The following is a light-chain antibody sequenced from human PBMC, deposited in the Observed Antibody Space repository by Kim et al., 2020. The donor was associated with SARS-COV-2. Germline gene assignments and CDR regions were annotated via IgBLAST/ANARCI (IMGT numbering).Light chain of an antibody. CDR3: LQSCSTPYT. Sequence: IQMTQFPSSLSASVGDRVTITCRASQSISSYLNWYQQNPGKAPKLLIYAASSLQSGVPSRFSGSGSGTDFTLTISSLQPEDFATYYCLQSCSTPYTFGQGTKLEI. V-gene: IGKV1-39*01. J-gene: IGKJ2*01. CDR2: AAS. CDR1: QSISSY.